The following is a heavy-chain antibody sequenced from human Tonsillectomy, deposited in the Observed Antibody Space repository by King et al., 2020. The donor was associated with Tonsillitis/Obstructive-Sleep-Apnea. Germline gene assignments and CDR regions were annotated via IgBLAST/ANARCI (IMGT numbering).Heavy chain of an antibody. V-gene: IGHV5-51*01. CDR3: ARREGAAAVDY. CDR1: GYKFTSYW. CDR2: IFPGDSDT. J-gene: IGHJ4*02. Sequence: VQLVQSGPEVKKPGESLKISCKAFGYKFTSYWIGWVRRVPGKGLEWMGTIFPGDSDTRYSPSFQGQVTISVDRSINTAYLQWSSRKASDSGIYFCARREGAAAVDYWGQGTQVTVTS. D-gene: IGHD6-25*01.